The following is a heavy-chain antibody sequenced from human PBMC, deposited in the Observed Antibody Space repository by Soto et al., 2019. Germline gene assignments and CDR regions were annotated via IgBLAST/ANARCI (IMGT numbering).Heavy chain of an antibody. Sequence: QPGGSLRLSCAASGFTFSSYAMHWVRQAPGKGLEWVAVISYDGSNKYYADSVKGRFTISRDNSKNTLYLQMNSLRAEDTAVYYCARDHPAVANRFYYYYGMDVWGQGTTVTVSS. CDR2: ISYDGSNK. V-gene: IGHV3-30-3*01. CDR1: GFTFSSYA. J-gene: IGHJ6*02. D-gene: IGHD2-21*01. CDR3: ARDHPAVANRFYYYYGMDV.